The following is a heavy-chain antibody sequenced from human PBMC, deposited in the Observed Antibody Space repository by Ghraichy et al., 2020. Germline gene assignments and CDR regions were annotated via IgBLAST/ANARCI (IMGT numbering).Heavy chain of an antibody. CDR3: AKELNMVRVFDY. CDR2: ISGSGGST. Sequence: GESLNISCAASGFTFSSYAMSWVRQAPGKGLEWVSAISGSGGSTYYADSVKGRFTISRDNSKNTLYLQMNSLRAEDTAVYYCAKELNMVRVFDYWGQGTLVTVSS. D-gene: IGHD3-10*01. CDR1: GFTFSSYA. V-gene: IGHV3-23*01. J-gene: IGHJ4*02.